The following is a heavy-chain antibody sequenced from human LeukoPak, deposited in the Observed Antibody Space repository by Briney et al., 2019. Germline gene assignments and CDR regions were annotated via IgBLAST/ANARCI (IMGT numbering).Heavy chain of an antibody. J-gene: IGHJ4*02. V-gene: IGHV3-48*04. CDR1: GFTFSSYS. CDR3: ARDQIIVVPTIDD. D-gene: IGHD1-26*01. Sequence: GGSLRLSCAASGFTFSSYSLNWVRQAPGKGLEWVSYISGSGSTIYYADSVRGRFTISRDNAKNSLFLHMNSLRAEDTAVYYCARDQIIVVPTIDDWGQGTLVTVSS. CDR2: ISGSGSTI.